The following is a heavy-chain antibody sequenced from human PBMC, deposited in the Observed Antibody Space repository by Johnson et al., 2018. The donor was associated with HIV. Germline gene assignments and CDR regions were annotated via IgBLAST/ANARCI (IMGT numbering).Heavy chain of an antibody. CDR2: ISYDGSNK. V-gene: IGHV3-30-3*01. J-gene: IGHJ3*02. CDR1: GFTFNTYA. CDR3: ARDSADWGGGCHDAVDI. D-gene: IGHD2-21*01. Sequence: QVQLVESGGGVVQPGRSLKLSCTVSGFTFNTYAMYWVRQAPGKGLEWVAVISYDGSNKYYADSVKGRFTISRDNSKNTLYLQMNSLSAEDTAVYYCARDSADWGGGCHDAVDIWGQGTMVTVSS.